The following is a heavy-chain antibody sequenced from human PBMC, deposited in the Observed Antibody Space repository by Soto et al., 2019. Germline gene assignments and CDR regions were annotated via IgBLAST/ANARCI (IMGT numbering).Heavy chain of an antibody. CDR1: GGSFSGYY. Sequence: PSETLSLTCAVYGGSFSGYYWSWIRQPPGKGLEWIGEINHSGSTNYNPSLKSRVTISVDTSKNQFSLKLSSVTAADTAVYYCARGGGRRDTAMVRYYYYGMGVWGQGTTVTVSS. CDR3: ARGGGRRDTAMVRYYYYGMGV. J-gene: IGHJ6*02. D-gene: IGHD5-18*01. CDR2: INHSGST. V-gene: IGHV4-34*01.